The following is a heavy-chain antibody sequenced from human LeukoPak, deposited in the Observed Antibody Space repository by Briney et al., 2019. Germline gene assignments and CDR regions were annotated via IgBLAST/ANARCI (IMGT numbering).Heavy chain of an antibody. Sequence: GGSLRLSCAASGFTFSFYWMSWVRQAPGKGLEWVANIKQDGSDKYYVDSVKGRFIISRDNSKNSLYLQMNSLRAEDTAFYFCARQSNKYDYDSSGHYRSFDYWGQGTLVSVSS. D-gene: IGHD3-22*01. J-gene: IGHJ4*02. CDR3: ARQSNKYDYDSSGHYRSFDY. V-gene: IGHV3-7*01. CDR1: GFTFSFYW. CDR2: IKQDGSDK.